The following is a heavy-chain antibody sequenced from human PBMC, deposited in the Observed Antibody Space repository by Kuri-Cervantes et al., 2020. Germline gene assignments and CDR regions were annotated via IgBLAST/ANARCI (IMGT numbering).Heavy chain of an antibody. D-gene: IGHD6-19*01. J-gene: IGHJ4*02. CDR2: ISYDGNDK. V-gene: IGHV3-30*03. Sequence: GESLKIPCAASGFTFSSYAMHWVRQAPGKGLEWVAVISYDGNDKYSTDSVKGRFTISRDNSKNTLYLQMNSLRAEDTAVYYCARDSSGWYEAGDYDYWGQGTLVTVSS. CDR3: ARDSSGWYEAGDYDY. CDR1: GFTFSSYA.